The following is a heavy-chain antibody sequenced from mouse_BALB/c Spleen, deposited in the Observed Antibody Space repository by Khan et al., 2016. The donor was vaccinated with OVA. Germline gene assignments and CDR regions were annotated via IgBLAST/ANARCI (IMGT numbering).Heavy chain of an antibody. V-gene: IGHV1S132*01. Sequence: VELVESGAELVKPGASVKLSCKTSGYTFTNYWIQWIKQRPGQGLGWIGQIFPGTGTTYYNEIFKAKATLTIDTSSSTAYMQLTSLTSEDSAVYFCARGYFGNYEFAYWGQGTLVTVSP. CDR2: IFPGTGTT. CDR3: ARGYFGNYEFAY. CDR1: GYTFTNYW. J-gene: IGHJ3*01. D-gene: IGHD2-1*01.